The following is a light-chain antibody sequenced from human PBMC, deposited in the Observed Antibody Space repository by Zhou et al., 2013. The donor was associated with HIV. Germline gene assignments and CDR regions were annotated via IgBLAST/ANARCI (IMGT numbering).Light chain of an antibody. Sequence: EIVLTQSPGTLSLSQGERATLSCRASQSVSSNLAWYQQKPGQAPRLLIHGASSRANGIPARFSGSGSGTEFTLTISSLQSEDFAVYYCQFYNNWPPTWTFGRGTKVEMK. J-gene: IGKJ1*01. V-gene: IGKV3-15*01. CDR3: QFYNNWPPTWT. CDR1: QSVSSN. CDR2: GAS.